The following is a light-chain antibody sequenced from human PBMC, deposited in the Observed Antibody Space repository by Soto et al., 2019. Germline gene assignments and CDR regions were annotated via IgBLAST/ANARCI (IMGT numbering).Light chain of an antibody. CDR1: SGDVGFYDF. V-gene: IGLV2-14*03. Sequence: QSALTQPASMSGSPGQSITISCTGTSGDVGFYDFVSWYQQHPGKVPRLIIYGVTKRPSGVSHRFSGSKSGNTPSLTISGLQVEDEAAYSCASYTGSSTYLFGGGTQLTVL. CDR2: GVT. CDR3: ASYTGSSTYL. J-gene: IGLJ3*02.